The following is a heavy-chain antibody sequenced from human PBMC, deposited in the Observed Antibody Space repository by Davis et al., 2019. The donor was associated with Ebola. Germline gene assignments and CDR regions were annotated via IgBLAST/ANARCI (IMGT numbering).Heavy chain of an antibody. CDR3: TTGGWGFGMDD. CDR1: GVSFSLYS. Sequence: GGSLRLSCVASGVSFSLYSMNWVRQAPGKGLEWVASISTTGTYTHYPDSLKGRFTISRDNAKNSLYLRMNSLRGEDTAVYYCTTGGWGFGMDDWGQGTTVNVSS. D-gene: IGHD1-26*01. J-gene: IGHJ6*02. CDR2: ISTTGTYT. V-gene: IGHV3-21*01.